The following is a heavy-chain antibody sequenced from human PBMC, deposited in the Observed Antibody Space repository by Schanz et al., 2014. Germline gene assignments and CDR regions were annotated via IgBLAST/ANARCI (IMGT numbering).Heavy chain of an antibody. CDR1: GASISSRDFY. CDR2: ISYSGRT. CDR3: ARDRLAAQGIDS. V-gene: IGHV4-31*03. Sequence: QVQLQESGPGLVKPSQTLSLTCTVSGASISSRDFYWSWIRQFPGKGLEWIGYISYSGRTYYSPSLKSRVSISLDTSKNQFSLNLSSVTAADTAVYYCARDRLAAQGIDSWGQGTLXTVSS. J-gene: IGHJ4*02. D-gene: IGHD6-6*01.